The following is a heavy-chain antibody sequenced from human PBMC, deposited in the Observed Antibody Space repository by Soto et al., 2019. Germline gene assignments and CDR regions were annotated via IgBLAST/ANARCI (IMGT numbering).Heavy chain of an antibody. CDR1: GFTFSSYA. V-gene: IGHV3-30-3*01. Sequence: PGGSLRLSCAASGFTFSSYAMHWVRQAPGKGLEWVAVISYDGSNKYYADSVKGRFTISRDNSKNTLYLQMNSLRAEDTAVYYCASLRKGTPYWGQGTLVTVSS. D-gene: IGHD1-1*01. J-gene: IGHJ4*02. CDR3: ASLRKGTPY. CDR2: ISYDGSNK.